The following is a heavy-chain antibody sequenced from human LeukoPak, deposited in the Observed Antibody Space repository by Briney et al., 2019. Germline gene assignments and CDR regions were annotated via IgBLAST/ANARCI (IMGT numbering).Heavy chain of an antibody. D-gene: IGHD5-12*01. Sequence: ASVKVSCKASGYTFTTYAMNWVRQAPGQGLEWMGWIDTITGNPTYAQGFTGRFVFSLDTSVSTAYLQISSLKAEDTAVYYCTRDHTRGYSRNEYWGQGTLVTVSS. J-gene: IGHJ4*02. CDR1: GYTFTTYA. V-gene: IGHV7-4-1*02. CDR2: IDTITGNP. CDR3: TRDHTRGYSRNEY.